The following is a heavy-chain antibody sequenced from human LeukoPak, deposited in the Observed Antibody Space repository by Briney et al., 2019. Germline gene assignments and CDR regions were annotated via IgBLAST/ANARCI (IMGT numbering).Heavy chain of an antibody. CDR1: GFPFSSYA. CDR3: ARSSIVVVSILDY. J-gene: IGHJ4*02. Sequence: GGSLRLSCAASGFPFSSYAMHWVRQAPGKGLEYVSAISSNGGSTSYANSVKGRFTISRGNSKNTLYLQMGSLRAEDMAVYYCARSSIVVVSILDYWAREPWSPSPQ. V-gene: IGHV3-64*01. CDR2: ISSNGGST. D-gene: IGHD2-2*01.